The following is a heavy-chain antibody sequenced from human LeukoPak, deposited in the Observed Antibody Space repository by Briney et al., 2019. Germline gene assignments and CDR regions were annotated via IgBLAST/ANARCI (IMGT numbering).Heavy chain of an antibody. D-gene: IGHD3-22*01. V-gene: IGHV1-69*05. J-gene: IGHJ5*02. CDR1: GRTFTSYA. CDR2: IIPIFGTA. Sequence: SVKVYCKASGRTFTSYAISWVRQAPGQGLEWMVGIIPIFGTANYAQKFQGRVTITTDESTSTAYMELSSLRSEDTAVYCCARNYYDSSRYNWFDPWGQGTLVTVSS. CDR3: ARNYYDSSRYNWFDP.